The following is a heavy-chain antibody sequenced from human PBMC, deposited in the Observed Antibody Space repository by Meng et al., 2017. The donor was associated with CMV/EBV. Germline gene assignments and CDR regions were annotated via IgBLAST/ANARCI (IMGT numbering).Heavy chain of an antibody. V-gene: IGHV3-9*01. J-gene: IGHJ3*02. CDR1: GFTFDDYA. Sequence: SLKISCAASGFTFDDYAMHWVRQAPGKGLEWVSGISWSSGAIGYADSVKGRFTISRDNAKNSLYLQMNSLRTEDAALYYCAKDNSAAPGDGFDIWGQGTMVTVSS. CDR3: AKDNSAAPGDGFDI. CDR2: ISWSSGAI. D-gene: IGHD2-15*01.